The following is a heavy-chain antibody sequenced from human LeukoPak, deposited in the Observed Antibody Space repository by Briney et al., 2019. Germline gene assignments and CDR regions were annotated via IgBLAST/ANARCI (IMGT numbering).Heavy chain of an antibody. V-gene: IGHV3-21*01. J-gene: IGHJ3*02. Sequence: GSLRLSCAASGFTFSSYSMNWVRQAPGKGLEWVSSISSSSSYIYYADSVKGRFTISRDNAKNSLYLQMNSLRAEDTAVYYCARDVLWFGGLLLSGAFDIWGQGTMVTVSS. D-gene: IGHD3-10*01. CDR3: ARDVLWFGGLLLSGAFDI. CDR2: ISSSSSYI. CDR1: GFTFSSYS.